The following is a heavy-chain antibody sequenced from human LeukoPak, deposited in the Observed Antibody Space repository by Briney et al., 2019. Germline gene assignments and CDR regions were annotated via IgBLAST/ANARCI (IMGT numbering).Heavy chain of an antibody. CDR2: IYPGDSDT. D-gene: IGHD2-15*01. V-gene: IGHV5-51*01. CDR1: GYNFTNYW. J-gene: IGHJ4*02. CDR3: ARAPLGYCSGGGCRRVYFDY. Sequence: GESLKISCKASGYNFTNYWIGWVRQMPGKGLEWMGIIYPGDSDTRYSPSFQGQVTISADKSITTAYLQWSSLKASDTAMYYCARAPLGYCSGGGCRRVYFDYWGQGTLVTVSS.